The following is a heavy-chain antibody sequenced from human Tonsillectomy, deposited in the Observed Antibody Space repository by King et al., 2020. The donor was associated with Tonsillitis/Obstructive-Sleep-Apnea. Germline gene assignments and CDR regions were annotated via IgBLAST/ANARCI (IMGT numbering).Heavy chain of an antibody. J-gene: IGHJ4*02. CDR1: GFSVSSNY. Sequence: DVQLVESGGGLVQPGGSLRLSCAASGFSVSSNYMSWVRQAPGKGLEWVSVIYSGGYTYYSDSVKGRFTISRDNSKNTLYLQMNRLRAEDTAVYYCARDRKDMATNYYFDYWGQGTLVTVSS. CDR3: ARDRKDMATNYYFDY. V-gene: IGHV3-66*01. CDR2: IYSGGYT. D-gene: IGHD5-24*01.